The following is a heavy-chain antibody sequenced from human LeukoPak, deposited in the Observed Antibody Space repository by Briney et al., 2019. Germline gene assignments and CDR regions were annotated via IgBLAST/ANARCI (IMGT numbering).Heavy chain of an antibody. V-gene: IGHV3-30-3*01. J-gene: IGHJ5*02. CDR1: GFTFSSYA. CDR2: ISYDGSNK. Sequence: QPGRSLRLSCAASGFTFSSYAMHWVRQAPGKGLEWVAVISYDGSNKYYADSVKGRFTISRDNAKNSLYLQMNSLRAEDTAVYYCARDFSTVTNNWFDPWGQGTLVTVSS. CDR3: ARDFSTVTNNWFDP. D-gene: IGHD4-11*01.